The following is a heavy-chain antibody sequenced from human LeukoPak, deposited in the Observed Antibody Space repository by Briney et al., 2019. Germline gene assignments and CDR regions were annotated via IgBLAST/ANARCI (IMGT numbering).Heavy chain of an antibody. V-gene: IGHV1-18*01. CDR2: ISAYNGNT. J-gene: IGHJ4*02. CDR1: GYTFTSYG. Sequence: ASVKVSCKASGYTFTSYGISWVRQAPGQGLEWMGWISAYNGNTNYAQKLQGRVTMTTDTSTSTAYMELRSLRSDDTAVYYCARDPPHSSQRHDSFDYWGQGTLVTVSS. D-gene: IGHD6-13*01. CDR3: ARDPPHSSQRHDSFDY.